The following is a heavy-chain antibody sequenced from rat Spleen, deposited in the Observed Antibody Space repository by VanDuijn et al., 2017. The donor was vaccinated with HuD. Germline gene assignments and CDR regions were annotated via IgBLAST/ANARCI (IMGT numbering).Heavy chain of an antibody. V-gene: IGHV3-1*01. CDR2: ISYSGAT. Sequence: EVQLQESGPGLVKPSQSLSLTCSVTGFSITSPYWGWIRKFPGNKMEWMGYISYSGATSYNPSLKSRISITSDTSKNQFFLHLNSVTTEDTATYYCARGPVDYWGQGVMVTVSS. CDR1: GFSITSPY. J-gene: IGHJ2*01. CDR3: ARGPVDY.